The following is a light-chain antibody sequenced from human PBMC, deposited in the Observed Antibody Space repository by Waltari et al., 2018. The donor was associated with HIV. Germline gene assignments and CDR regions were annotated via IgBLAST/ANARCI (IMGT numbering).Light chain of an antibody. J-gene: IGLJ1*01. V-gene: IGLV2-14*01. Sequence: QSALTQPASVSGSPGQSITISCAGSINDIGGYKSVSWYQHHPDKTTTLIISEVSYRPSGVSDRFSGSKSGNTASLTISWLLPEDDGIYYCCSYTVRSTYVFGPGTQVTVL. CDR1: INDIGGYKS. CDR2: EVS. CDR3: CSYTVRSTYV.